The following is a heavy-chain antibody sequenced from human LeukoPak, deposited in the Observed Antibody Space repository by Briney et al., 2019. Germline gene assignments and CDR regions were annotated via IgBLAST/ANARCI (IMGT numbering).Heavy chain of an antibody. J-gene: IGHJ4*02. D-gene: IGHD6-19*01. CDR2: IYHSGNT. CDR1: GRSISSSSYY. V-gene: IGHV4-39*01. CDR3: VHEAVAGTNY. Sequence: SETLSLTCTVSGRSISSSSYYWGWIRQPPGKGLEWIGNIYHSGNTYYSPSLKSRVTISVDTSKNQFSLKLSSVTAADTAVYYCVHEAVAGTNYWGQGTLVTVSS.